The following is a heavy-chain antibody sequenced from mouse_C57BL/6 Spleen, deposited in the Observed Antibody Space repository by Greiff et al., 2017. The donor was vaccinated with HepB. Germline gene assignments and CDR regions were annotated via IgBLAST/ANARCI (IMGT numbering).Heavy chain of an antibody. D-gene: IGHD1-1*01. V-gene: IGHV1-55*01. CDR2: IYPGSGST. CDR1: GYTFTSYW. CDR3: SRLLRIYYYAMHR. Sequence: VQLQQPGAELVKPGASVKMSCKASGYTFTSYWITWVKQRPGQGLEWIGDIYPGSGSTNYNEKLKSKATLTVDTSSSTAYMQLSSLTYEDSAFYYCSRLLRIYYYAMHRWAQLTSVTVSP. J-gene: IGHJ4*01.